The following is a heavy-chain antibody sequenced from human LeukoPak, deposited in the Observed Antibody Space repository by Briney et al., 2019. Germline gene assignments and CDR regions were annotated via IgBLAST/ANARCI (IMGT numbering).Heavy chain of an antibody. D-gene: IGHD3-9*01. V-gene: IGHV3-48*01. CDR3: ARDFAGWGYFDL. CDR1: GFTFSSYS. Sequence: GGSLRLSCAASGFTFSSYSMNRVRRAPGKGLEWVSHISTGSSTIYYADSVKGRFTISRDNAKNSLYLQMNSLRAEDTAVYYCARDFAGWGYFDLWGRGTQVTVSS. CDR2: ISTGSSTI. J-gene: IGHJ2*01.